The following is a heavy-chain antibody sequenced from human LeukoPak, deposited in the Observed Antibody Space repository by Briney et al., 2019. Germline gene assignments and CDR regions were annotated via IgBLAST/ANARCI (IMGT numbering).Heavy chain of an antibody. Sequence: ASVKVSCKASGYTFTSYDINWVRQATGQGLEWMGWMNPNSGNTGYAQKFQGRVTMTRNTSISTAYMELSSLRSEDTAVYYCARMHSGYDYYYYGMDVWAKGPRSPSP. CDR2: MNPNSGNT. CDR1: GYTFTSYD. V-gene: IGHV1-8*01. D-gene: IGHD5-12*01. J-gene: IGHJ6*02. CDR3: ARMHSGYDYYYYGMDV.